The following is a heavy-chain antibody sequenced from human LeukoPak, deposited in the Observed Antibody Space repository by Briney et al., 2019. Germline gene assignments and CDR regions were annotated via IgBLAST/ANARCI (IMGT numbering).Heavy chain of an antibody. CDR3: AIHTNVDISSFMDV. J-gene: IGHJ6*03. CDR1: GDSFSAYY. CDR2: IYSSGNT. D-gene: IGHD2-8*01. Sequence: PSEPLSLTCTVSGDSFSAYYWSWIRQPPGRGLEWIGYIYSSGNTNYNPSLKNRVTISVGTSKKRHSLKLTSVTAADTAVYYCAIHTNVDISSFMDVWGKGTTVTVSS. V-gene: IGHV4-4*09.